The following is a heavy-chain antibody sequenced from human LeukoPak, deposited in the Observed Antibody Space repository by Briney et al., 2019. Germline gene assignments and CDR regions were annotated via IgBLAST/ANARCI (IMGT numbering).Heavy chain of an antibody. CDR2: IYYSGST. D-gene: IGHD5-18*01. CDR3: ARTTEGGYTYDFFYYYYMDV. Sequence: SETLSLTCTVSSGSISYFYWSWIRQPAGKGLEWIGYIYYSGSTNYNPSLKSRVTISVDSSKNQFSLKLSSVTAADTAVYYCARTTEGGYTYDFFYYYYMDVWGKGTTVTISS. V-gene: IGHV4-59*01. J-gene: IGHJ6*03. CDR1: SGSISYFY.